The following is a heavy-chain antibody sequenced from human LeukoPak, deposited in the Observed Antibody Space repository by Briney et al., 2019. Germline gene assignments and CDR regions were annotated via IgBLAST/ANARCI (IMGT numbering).Heavy chain of an antibody. D-gene: IGHD3-22*01. Sequence: SGTLSLTCTVSGGPISSYYWGWIRQPPGKGLEWIGYIYYSGGTNYNPSLKSRVTISVDTSKNQFSLKLSSVTAADTAVYYCARVKTDYYDSSGYSSRAFDIWGQGTMVTVSS. CDR3: ARVKTDYYDSSGYSSRAFDI. CDR1: GGPISSYY. CDR2: IYYSGGT. J-gene: IGHJ3*02. V-gene: IGHV4-59*01.